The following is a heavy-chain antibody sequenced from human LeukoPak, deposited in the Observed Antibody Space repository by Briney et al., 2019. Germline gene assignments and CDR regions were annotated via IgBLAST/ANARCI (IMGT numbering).Heavy chain of an antibody. J-gene: IGHJ4*02. Sequence: PSETLSLTCTVSGGSISSYYWSWIRQPPGRGLEWIGYIYYSGSTNYNPSLKSRVTISVDTSKNQFSLKLSSVTAADTAVYYCASLFGARDYFDYWGQGTLVTVSS. D-gene: IGHD1-26*01. CDR1: GGSISSYY. V-gene: IGHV4-59*01. CDR3: ASLFGARDYFDY. CDR2: IYYSGST.